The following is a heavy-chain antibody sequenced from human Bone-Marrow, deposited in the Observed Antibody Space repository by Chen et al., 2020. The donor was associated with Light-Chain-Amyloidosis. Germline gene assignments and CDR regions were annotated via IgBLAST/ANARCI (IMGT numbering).Heavy chain of an antibody. J-gene: IGHJ4*02. Sequence: EVQLEQSGPEVKKPGESLKISCKGSGYTFPNYWIGWVRQMPGKGLEWMGVIYPDDSDARYRPSFDGQVTISADKSITTAYLQWRSLKSSDTAMYYCARRRDGYNFDYWGQGTLVTVSS. V-gene: IGHV5-51*01. CDR2: IYPDDSDA. CDR1: GYTFPNYW. D-gene: IGHD5-12*01. CDR3: ARRRDGYNFDY.